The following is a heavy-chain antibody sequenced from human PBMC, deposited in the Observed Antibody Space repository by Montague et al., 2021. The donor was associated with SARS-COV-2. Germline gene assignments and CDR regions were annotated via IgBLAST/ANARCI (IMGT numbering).Heavy chain of an antibody. V-gene: IGHV4-61*01. CDR2: NYYTGSC. CDR3: ARHARGGGYTSWFDS. J-gene: IGHJ5*01. Sequence: SETLSLTCTVSGDSVSRCCSYWSRNRQPPGKGLDWNGYNYYTGSCKYTPSLKSRLSISVDTSKNQFSLKLSSVTAADTAVYYCARHARGGGYTSWFDSWGQGTLVTVSS. D-gene: IGHD3-10*01. CDR1: GDSVSRCCSY.